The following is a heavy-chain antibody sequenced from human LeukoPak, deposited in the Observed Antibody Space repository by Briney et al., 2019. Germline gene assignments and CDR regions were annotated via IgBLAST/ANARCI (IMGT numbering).Heavy chain of an antibody. V-gene: IGHV3-48*01. J-gene: IGHJ4*02. CDR1: GFTFSNGH. D-gene: IGHD1-14*01. Sequence: GGCLRLACAASGFTFSNGHMNWVRQAPGKGRGWVSHISSSSSTIYYADSVKGRFTISRDNAKNSLYLQMNSLRAEDTAIYYCARDNHFDYWGQGTLVTVSS. CDR2: ISSSSSTI. CDR3: ARDNHFDY.